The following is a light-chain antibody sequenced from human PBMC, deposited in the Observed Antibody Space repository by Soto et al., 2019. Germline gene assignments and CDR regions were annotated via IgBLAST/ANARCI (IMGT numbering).Light chain of an antibody. CDR1: QGINNY. CDR2: DAS. J-gene: IGKJ4*01. CDR3: QQYCSDPLT. V-gene: IGKV1-8*01. Sequence: AIRMTQSPSSLSASAGDRVTITSRASQGINNYLAWYQQRPGKAPKLLIYDASTLHNGVPSKFSGSGSATYITLTISYLQSEDFATYYCQQYCSDPLTFGGGTRVEIK.